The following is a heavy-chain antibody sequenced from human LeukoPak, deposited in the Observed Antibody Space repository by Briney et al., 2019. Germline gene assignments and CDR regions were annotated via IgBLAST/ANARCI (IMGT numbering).Heavy chain of an antibody. D-gene: IGHD5-24*01. Sequence: SETLSLTCTVSGGSISSYFWTWIRQPPGKGPEWIGYIYYTGSTDYNPSLNNRVSISLDTSNNQFSLKLSSVTAADTAVYYCAKDQRVGAIDGFDYWGQGTLVTVSS. CDR1: GGSISSYF. V-gene: IGHV4-59*12. CDR3: AKDQRVGAIDGFDY. J-gene: IGHJ4*02. CDR2: IYYTGST.